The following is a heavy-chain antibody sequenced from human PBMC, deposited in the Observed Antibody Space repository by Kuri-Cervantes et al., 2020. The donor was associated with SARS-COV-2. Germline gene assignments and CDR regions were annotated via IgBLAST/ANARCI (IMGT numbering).Heavy chain of an antibody. Sequence: GESLKISCEVSGFLFSASAIHWVRQASGKGLEWVGRVRGKANNYATAYAASVKGRFTISRDDSKNMAYLQMNSLKTEDTAVYYCTREIQFNGLVDYWGQGTLVTVSS. J-gene: IGHJ4*02. V-gene: IGHV3-73*01. CDR1: GFLFSASA. CDR2: VRGKANNYAT. CDR3: TREIQFNGLVDY. D-gene: IGHD5-24*01.